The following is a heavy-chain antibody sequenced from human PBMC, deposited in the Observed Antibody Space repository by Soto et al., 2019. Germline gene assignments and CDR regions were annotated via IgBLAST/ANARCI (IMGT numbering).Heavy chain of an antibody. V-gene: IGHV3-21*01. CDR1: GFTFSSYS. Sequence: GGSLRLSCAASGFTFSSYSMNWVRQAPGKGLEWVSSISSSSSYIYYADSVKGLFTISRDNAKNSLYLQMNSLRAEDTAVYYCASFIMATTINYYYMDVWGKGTTVTVSS. J-gene: IGHJ6*03. D-gene: IGHD5-12*01. CDR3: ASFIMATTINYYYMDV. CDR2: ISSSSSYI.